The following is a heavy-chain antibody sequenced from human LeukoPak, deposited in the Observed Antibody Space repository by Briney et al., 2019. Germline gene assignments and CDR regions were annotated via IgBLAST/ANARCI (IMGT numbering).Heavy chain of an antibody. V-gene: IGHV3-74*01. Sequence: GGSLRLSCAASGFTLSNNWMHWVRQAPGKGLVWVSRINGDGSSTSYADSVKGRFTISRDNSKNTLYLQMNSLRAADTAVYYCARDKGTSYLSSFDYWGQGTLVTVSS. D-gene: IGHD6-6*01. CDR3: ARDKGTSYLSSFDY. CDR2: INGDGSST. CDR1: GFTLSNNW. J-gene: IGHJ4*02.